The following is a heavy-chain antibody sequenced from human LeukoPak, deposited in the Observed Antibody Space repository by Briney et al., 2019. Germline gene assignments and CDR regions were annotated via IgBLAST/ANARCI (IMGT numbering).Heavy chain of an antibody. V-gene: IGHV1-2*02. D-gene: IGHD3-3*01. CDR1: GYTFTGYY. CDR3: ARDDFWSGYYTGVSPKNWFDP. J-gene: IGHJ5*02. CDR2: INPNSGGT. Sequence: GASVKVSCKASGYTFTGYYMHWVQQAPGQGLEWMGWINPNSGGTNYAQKFQGRVTMTRDTSISTAYMELSRLRSDDTAVYYCARDDFWSGYYTGVSPKNWFDPWGQGTLVTVSS.